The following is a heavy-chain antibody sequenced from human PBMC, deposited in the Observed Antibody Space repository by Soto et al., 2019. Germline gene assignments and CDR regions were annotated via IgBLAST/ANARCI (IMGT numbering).Heavy chain of an antibody. CDR3: ARDYCSGGSCYTGFPYFDY. V-gene: IGHV1-8*01. Sequence: EASVKVSCRASGYTFTSYDINWVQQATGQGLEWMGWINPNSGNTSYAQKFQGWVTMTRNTSISTAYMELSRLRSDDTAVYYCARDYCSGGSCYTGFPYFDYWGQGTLVTVSS. J-gene: IGHJ4*02. D-gene: IGHD2-15*01. CDR1: GYTFTSYD. CDR2: INPNSGNT.